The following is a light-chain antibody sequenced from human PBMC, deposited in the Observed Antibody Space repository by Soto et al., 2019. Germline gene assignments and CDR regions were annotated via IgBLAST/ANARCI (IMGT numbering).Light chain of an antibody. Sequence: EIVLTQSPATLSLSPGERATLSCRASQSVSNYLAWYQQKPGQAPRLLIYDASNRATGIPARFSGIWSGTDFTLTISSLQPEDFSVYYCHQRSDWPPFTFGPGTKVDIK. V-gene: IGKV3-11*01. CDR3: HQRSDWPPFT. CDR1: QSVSNY. J-gene: IGKJ3*01. CDR2: DAS.